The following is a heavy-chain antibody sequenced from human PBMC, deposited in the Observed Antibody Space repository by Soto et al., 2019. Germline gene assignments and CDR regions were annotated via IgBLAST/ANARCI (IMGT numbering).Heavy chain of an antibody. V-gene: IGHV1-2*02. J-gene: IGHJ5*02. CDR3: ARDPDGRSGWYNWFDP. CDR2: INPKSGGT. Sequence: ASVKVSCKASGYTFTGYYIHWVRQAPGQGLEWMGWINPKSGGTNYAQKFQGRVTTTRDTSISTAYMELSSLISDDTAVYYCARDPDGRSGWYNWFDPWGQGTVGTVS. D-gene: IGHD6-19*01. CDR1: GYTFTGYY.